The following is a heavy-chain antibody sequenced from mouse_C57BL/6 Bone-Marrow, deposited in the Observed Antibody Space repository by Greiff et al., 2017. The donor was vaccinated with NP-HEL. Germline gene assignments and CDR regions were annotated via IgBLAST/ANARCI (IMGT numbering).Heavy chain of an antibody. CDR2: IYPSDSET. CDR1: GYTFTSYW. Sequence: QVQLQQPGAELVRPGSSVKLSCKASGYTFTSYWMDWVKQRPGQGLEWIGNIYPSDSETHYNQKFKDKATLTVDKSSSTAYMQLSSLTSEDSAVYYCARRDYLYYFDFWGQGTTLTVSS. V-gene: IGHV1-61*01. J-gene: IGHJ2*01. CDR3: ARRDYLYYFDF. D-gene: IGHD2-4*01.